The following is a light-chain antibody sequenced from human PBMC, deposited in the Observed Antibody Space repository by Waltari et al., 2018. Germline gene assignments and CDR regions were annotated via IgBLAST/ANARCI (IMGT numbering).Light chain of an antibody. Sequence: QSALTQPASVSGSPGQSITISCTGTSSDVGSYNLVSWYQQHPGKAPKLMIYEVSKRPSGVSNRFSGSKSGNTASLTISGLQAEDEADYYCCSYAGSSIPFGGGTKLTVL. J-gene: IGLJ2*01. CDR2: EVS. CDR3: CSYAGSSIP. V-gene: IGLV2-23*02. CDR1: SSDVGSYNL.